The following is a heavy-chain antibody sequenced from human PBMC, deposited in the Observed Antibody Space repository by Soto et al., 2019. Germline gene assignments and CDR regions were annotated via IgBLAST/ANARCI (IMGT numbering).Heavy chain of an antibody. CDR3: AKDFEYCSSTSCPPSGY. CDR1: GFTFSSYG. D-gene: IGHD2-2*01. V-gene: IGHV3-30*18. J-gene: IGHJ4*02. CDR2: ISYDGSNK. Sequence: QVQLVESGGGVVQPGRYLRLSCAASGFTFSSYGMHWVRQAPGKGLEWVAVISYDGSNKYYADSVKGRFTISRDNSKNTLYLQMNSLRAEDTAVYYCAKDFEYCSSTSCPPSGYWGQGTLVTVSS.